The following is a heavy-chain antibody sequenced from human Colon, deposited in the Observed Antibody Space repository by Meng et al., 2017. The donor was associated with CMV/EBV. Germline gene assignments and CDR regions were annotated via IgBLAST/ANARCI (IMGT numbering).Heavy chain of an antibody. CDR1: FVFSDYA. J-gene: IGHJ5*02. Sequence: FVFSDYAMTWVRQAPGKGLEWVSFISDSRYTNYGDPVKGRFTISRDNSKNTVFLQMNSLGADDTGIYFCAKIRKGGYCSGGSCFDTWGQGTQVTVSS. CDR3: AKIRKGGYCSGGSCFDT. V-gene: IGHV3-23*01. CDR2: ISDSRYT. D-gene: IGHD2-8*02.